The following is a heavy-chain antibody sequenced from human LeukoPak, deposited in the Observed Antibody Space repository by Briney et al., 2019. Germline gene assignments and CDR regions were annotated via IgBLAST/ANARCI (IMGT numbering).Heavy chain of an antibody. J-gene: IGHJ5*02. D-gene: IGHD2-2*01. Sequence: AGGSLRLSCAASGFTFTSYGMHWVRQAPGKGLEWVSVIYSGGSTYYADSVKGRFTISRDNSKNTLYLQMNSLRAEDTAVYYCARDLGQPHISWGQGTLVTVSS. CDR1: GFTFTSYG. CDR3: ARDLGQPHIS. CDR2: IYSGGST. V-gene: IGHV3-66*01.